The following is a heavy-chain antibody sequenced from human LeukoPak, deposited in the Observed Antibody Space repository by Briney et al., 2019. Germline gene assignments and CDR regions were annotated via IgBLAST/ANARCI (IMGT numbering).Heavy chain of an antibody. CDR2: ISAYNGNT. CDR1: GYTFTSYG. J-gene: IGHJ6*02. D-gene: IGHD3-10*01. V-gene: IGHV1-18*01. Sequence: ASVKVSCKASGYTFTSYGISWVRQAPGQGLERMGWISAYNGNTNYAQKFQGRVTITADESASTAYMELSSLRSEDTAVYYCARGMVRGVIDHYYYGMDVWGQGTTVTVSS. CDR3: ARGMVRGVIDHYYYGMDV.